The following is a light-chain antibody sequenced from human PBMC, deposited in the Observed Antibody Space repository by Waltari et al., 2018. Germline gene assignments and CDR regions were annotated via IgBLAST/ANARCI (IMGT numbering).Light chain of an antibody. CDR2: DST. CDR1: NLGGKS. J-gene: IGLJ3*02. Sequence: VTPGQTARLTCWGSNLGGKSVHWYQQRPGQAPVWVVHDSTDRPSGIPERFSGSISANTAVRTISRVEVVDEADYYCQVWESSSDQGVFGRGTKLTVL. CDR3: QVWESSSDQGV. V-gene: IGLV3-21*02.